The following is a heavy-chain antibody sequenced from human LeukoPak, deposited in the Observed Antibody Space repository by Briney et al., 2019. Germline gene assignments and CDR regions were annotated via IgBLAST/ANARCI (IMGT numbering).Heavy chain of an antibody. CDR1: GFTVSSSH. D-gene: IGHD3-10*01. CDR2: IYSGGDT. CDR3: TTERRFGEFFDY. J-gene: IGHJ4*02. V-gene: IGHV3-53*01. Sequence: PGGSLRLSCAASGFTVSSSHMTWVRQAVGKGLEWVSFIYSGGDTSYADSVKGRFTISRDNSKNTLYLQMNSLKTEDTAVYYCTTERRFGEFFDYWGQGTLVTVSS.